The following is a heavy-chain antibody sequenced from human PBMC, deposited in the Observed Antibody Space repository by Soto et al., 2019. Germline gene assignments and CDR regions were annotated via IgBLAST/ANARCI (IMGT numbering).Heavy chain of an antibody. D-gene: IGHD4-17*01. J-gene: IGHJ4*02. CDR1: GYRLTALS. Sequence: QVQLVQSGAEVKKPGASVKVSCKVSGYRLTALSIHWVRQAPGKGLEWMGGFDPEDGETVYAQMVQGRVTMTEDTSTDTAYMELCSLRYEDTAVYYCATDRGDSLDYWGQGTLVTVSS. CDR2: FDPEDGET. CDR3: ATDRGDSLDY. V-gene: IGHV1-24*01.